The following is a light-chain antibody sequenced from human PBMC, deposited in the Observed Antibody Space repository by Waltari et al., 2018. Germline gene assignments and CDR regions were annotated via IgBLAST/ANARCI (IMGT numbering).Light chain of an antibody. Sequence: IGMTQSPATLSLSPGERATLSCRASQSVTNNLDWYQQKPGQAPRLLIYSASTRATSIPARVSGSGSGTEFTLTISSLQSEDFAFYYCQQYNNWHLTFGGGTQVEIK. V-gene: IGKV3-15*01. J-gene: IGKJ4*01. CDR1: QSVTNN. CDR2: SAS. CDR3: QQYNNWHLT.